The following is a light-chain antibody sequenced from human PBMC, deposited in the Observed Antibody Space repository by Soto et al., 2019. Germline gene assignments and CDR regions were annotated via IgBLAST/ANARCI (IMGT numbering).Light chain of an antibody. CDR1: QSVSNNY. Sequence: ENVLTQSPGTLSLSPGDRASLSCRASQSVSNNYLAWHQQRPGQAPRLLIFGASNRATGVPDRFTGSASGTDFTLTISRLQTEDFAVYFCQQYASSPVTFGGGTKVEI. V-gene: IGKV3-20*01. CDR3: QQYASSPVT. J-gene: IGKJ4*01. CDR2: GAS.